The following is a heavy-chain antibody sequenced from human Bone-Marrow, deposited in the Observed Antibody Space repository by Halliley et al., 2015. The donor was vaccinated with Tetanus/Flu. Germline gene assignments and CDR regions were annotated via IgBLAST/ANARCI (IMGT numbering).Heavy chain of an antibody. J-gene: IGHJ4*02. V-gene: IGHV3-23*01. Sequence: GGGDTYYAASVKDRSTISRASSKNTLYRQMASLGDGDTAVYGCARYGGPYVYAISGRPFDHWGQGTLVTVSS. CDR3: ARYGGPYVYAISGRPFDH. CDR2: GGGDT. D-gene: IGHD3-22*01.